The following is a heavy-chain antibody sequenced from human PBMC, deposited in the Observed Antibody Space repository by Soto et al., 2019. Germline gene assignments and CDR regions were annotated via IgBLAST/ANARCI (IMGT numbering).Heavy chain of an antibody. CDR1: GYSISSGYY. Sequence: SETLSLTCAVSGYSISSGYYWGWIRQPPGKGLEWIGEINHSGSTNYNPSLKSRVTISVDTSKNQFSLKLSSVTAADTAVYYCARANYDFWSGYPCSYFDYWGQGTLVTVYS. V-gene: IGHV4-38-2*01. J-gene: IGHJ4*02. D-gene: IGHD3-3*01. CDR3: ARANYDFWSGYPCSYFDY. CDR2: INHSGST.